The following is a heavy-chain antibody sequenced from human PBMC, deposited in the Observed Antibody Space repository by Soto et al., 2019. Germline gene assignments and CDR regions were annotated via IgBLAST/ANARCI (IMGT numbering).Heavy chain of an antibody. CDR1: GYRFTSYW. D-gene: IGHD6-19*01. CDR2: IYPGDSDT. CDR3: ARLPYIAVAGLHFDY. V-gene: IGHV5-51*01. Sequence: PGESLKISCKGSGYRFTSYWIGWVRQMPGKGLEWMGIIYPGDSDTRYSPSFQGQVTISADKSISTAYLQWSSLKASDTAMYYCARLPYIAVAGLHFDYWGQGTLVTVSS. J-gene: IGHJ4*02.